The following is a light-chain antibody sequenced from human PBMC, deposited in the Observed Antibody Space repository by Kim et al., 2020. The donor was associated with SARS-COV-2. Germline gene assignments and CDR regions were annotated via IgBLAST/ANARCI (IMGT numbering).Light chain of an antibody. CDR3: QSYDSINPYVV. Sequence: NFMLTQPHSVSESPGKTVTISCTRSSGSIASNYVQWFQQRPGSSPTIVIYEDNERPSGVPDRFSGSIDSSSNSASLTISGLKTEDEADYYCQSYDSINPYVVFGGGTKLTVL. J-gene: IGLJ2*01. V-gene: IGLV6-57*01. CDR1: SGSIASNY. CDR2: EDN.